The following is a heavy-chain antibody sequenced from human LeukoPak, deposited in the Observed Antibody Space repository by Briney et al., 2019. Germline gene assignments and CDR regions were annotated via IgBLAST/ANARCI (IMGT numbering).Heavy chain of an antibody. D-gene: IGHD3-22*01. J-gene: IGHJ6*02. V-gene: IGHV4-59*08. CDR2: IYYSGST. CDR3: AGGGYYRDYYYYGMDV. CDR1: GGSISSYY. Sequence: SETLSLTCTVSGGSISSYYWSWIRQPPGKGLEWIGYIYYSGSTNYNPSLTSRVTISVDTSKNQFSLKLSSVTAADTAVYYCAGGGYYRDYYYYGMDVWGQGTTVTVSS.